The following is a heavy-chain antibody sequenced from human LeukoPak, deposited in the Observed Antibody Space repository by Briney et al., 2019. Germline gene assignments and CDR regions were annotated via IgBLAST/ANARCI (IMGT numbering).Heavy chain of an antibody. J-gene: IGHJ4*02. V-gene: IGHV1-2*02. D-gene: IGHD6-13*01. CDR2: INPNSGDT. Sequence: ASVRVSCKASGYIFTGYYMHWVRQAPGQGLEWMAWINPNSGDTNYAQKFQGRVTMTRDTSISTAYMELSRLRSDDTAVYYCARGLIVAAGKGTLFDYWGQGTLVTVSS. CDR3: ARGLIVAAGKGTLFDY. CDR1: GYIFTGYY.